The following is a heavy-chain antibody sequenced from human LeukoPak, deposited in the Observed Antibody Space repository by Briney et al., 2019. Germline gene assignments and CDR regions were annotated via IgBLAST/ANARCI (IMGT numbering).Heavy chain of an antibody. D-gene: IGHD2-2*01. Sequence: GGSLRLSCAASGFAFSSYSMNWVRQAPGKGLEWVSYIGSSSSRIYYADSVKGRFTISRDNAKNSLYLQMNGLRAEDTAVYYCARGPSSQFRTDYWGQGTLVTVSS. J-gene: IGHJ4*02. CDR2: IGSSSSRI. CDR1: GFAFSSYS. CDR3: ARGPSSQFRTDY. V-gene: IGHV3-48*01.